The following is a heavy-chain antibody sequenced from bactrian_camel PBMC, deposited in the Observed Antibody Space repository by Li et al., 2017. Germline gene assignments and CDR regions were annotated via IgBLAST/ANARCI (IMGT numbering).Heavy chain of an antibody. CDR2: IDAENTA. CDR1: RVTRSLFC. V-gene: IGHV3S55*01. D-gene: IGHD5*01. J-gene: IGHJ4*01. CDR3: AADLCAGWDLSAGWRATDRFAY. Sequence: VQLVESGGDSVQAGGSLRLSCGGFRVTRSLFCMAWFRQVPGKEREGVATIDAENTATYGKSVKGRFTISKDNAKNTLYLQMNSLKPEDTAMYYCAADLCAGWDLSAGWRATDRFAYWGQGTQVTVS.